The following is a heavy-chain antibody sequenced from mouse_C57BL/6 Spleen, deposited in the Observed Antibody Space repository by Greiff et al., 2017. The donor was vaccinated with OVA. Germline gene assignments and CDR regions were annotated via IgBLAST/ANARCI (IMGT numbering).Heavy chain of an antibody. D-gene: IGHD1-1*01. CDR1: GFSFNTYA. J-gene: IGHJ4*01. CDR3: VRRGVVEGYYAMDY. V-gene: IGHV10-1*01. Sequence: EVHLVESGGGLVQPKGSLTLSCAASGFSFNTYAMNWVRQAPGKGLEWVARIRSKSNNYATYYADSVKDRFTISRDDSESMLYLQMNNLKTEDTAMYYCVRRGVVEGYYAMDYWGQGTSVTVSS. CDR2: IRSKSNNYAT.